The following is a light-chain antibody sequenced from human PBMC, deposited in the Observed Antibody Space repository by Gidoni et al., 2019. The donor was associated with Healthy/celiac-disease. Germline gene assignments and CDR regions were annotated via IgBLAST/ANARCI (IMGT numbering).Light chain of an antibody. V-gene: IGKV4-1*01. CDR1: QSVLYSSNNKNY. CDR3: QQYYSTPYT. J-gene: IGKJ2*01. CDR2: WAS. Sequence: DIVMTQSQDSLAVSLGESATINCKSSQSVLYSSNNKNYLAWYQQKPGQPPKLLIYWASTRESGVPDRFSGSGSGTDFTLTISSLQAEDVAVYYCQQYYSTPYTFGQXTKLEIK.